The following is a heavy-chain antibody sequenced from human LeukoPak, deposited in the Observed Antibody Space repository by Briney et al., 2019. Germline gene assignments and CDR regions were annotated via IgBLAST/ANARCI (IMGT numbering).Heavy chain of an antibody. D-gene: IGHD6-19*01. V-gene: IGHV1-24*01. CDR1: GYTLTELS. CDR2: FDPEDGET. Sequence: ASVKVSCKVSGYTLTELSMHWVRQAPGKGLEWMGGFDPEDGETIYAQKFQGRVTMTEDTSTDTAYMELSSLRSEDTAVCYCATDPGYSSGWYNWFDPWGQGTLVTVSS. CDR3: ATDPGYSSGWYNWFDP. J-gene: IGHJ5*02.